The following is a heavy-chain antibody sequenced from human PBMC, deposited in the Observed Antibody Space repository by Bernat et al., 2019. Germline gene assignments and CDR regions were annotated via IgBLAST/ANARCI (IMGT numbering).Heavy chain of an antibody. J-gene: IGHJ4*02. Sequence: QVQLQESGPGLVKPSETLSLTCTVSGGSISSYYWSWIRQPPGKGLEWIGYIYYSGSTNYNPSLKSRVTISVDTSKNQFSLKLSSVTAADTAVYYCARALGIFGHYFDYWGQGTLVTVSS. CDR3: ARALGIFGHYFDY. D-gene: IGHD3-3*02. CDR2: IYYSGST. CDR1: GGSISSYY. V-gene: IGHV4-59*01.